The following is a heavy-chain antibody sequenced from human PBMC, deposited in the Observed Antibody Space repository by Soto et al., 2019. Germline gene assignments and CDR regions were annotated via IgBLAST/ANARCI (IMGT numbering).Heavy chain of an antibody. V-gene: IGHV1-46*01. CDR3: TRADSDVVILPDVRPFFDL. D-gene: IGHD2-21*02. CDR1: GYDFFKYN. Sequence: QVQLVQSGAEVKKPGASVKVSCKTSGYDFFKYNMHWVRQAPGQGLELMGVINPNGGYTRHAQKFQGRVIMTSDPYSKIVYKELGGLPSADAAMYYCTRADSDVVILPDVRPFFDLWGQGALVTVSS. CDR2: INPNGGYT. J-gene: IGHJ4*02.